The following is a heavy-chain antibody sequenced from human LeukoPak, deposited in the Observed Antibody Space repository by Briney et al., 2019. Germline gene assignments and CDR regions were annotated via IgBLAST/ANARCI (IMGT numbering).Heavy chain of an antibody. V-gene: IGHV4-34*01. CDR1: GGSFSGYY. CDR3: ARGGYDSNAY. CDR2: INHSGST. J-gene: IGHJ4*02. Sequence: SSETLSLTCAVYGGSFSGYYWSWIRQPPGKGLEWIGEINHSGSTNYNPSLKSRVTISVDTSKNQFSLKLSSVTAADTAVYYCARGGYDSNAYWGQGTLVTVSS. D-gene: IGHD1-20*01.